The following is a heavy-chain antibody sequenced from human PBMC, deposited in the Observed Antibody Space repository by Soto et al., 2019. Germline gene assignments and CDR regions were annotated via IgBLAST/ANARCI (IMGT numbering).Heavy chain of an antibody. CDR1: GGSTTSDY. CDR2: IFHSLGA. V-gene: IGHV4-59*01. CDR3: VRDLNGSGDY. D-gene: IGHD3-10*01. Sequence: SETLSLTCTVSGGSTTSDYWSWIRQPPGKGLEWLGYIFHSLGAKYNPPLGSRGTIPLDTSKNQLSLSLRSVTAADTAIYFCVRDLNGSGDYWGQGTLVTVSS. J-gene: IGHJ4*02.